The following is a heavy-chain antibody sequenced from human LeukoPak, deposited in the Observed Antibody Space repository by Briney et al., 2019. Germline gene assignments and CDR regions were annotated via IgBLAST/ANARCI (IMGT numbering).Heavy chain of an antibody. J-gene: IGHJ4*02. CDR3: AKGKDIVVVPAAMSFDY. CDR2: ISGSGGST. D-gene: IGHD2-2*01. V-gene: IGHV3-23*01. Sequence: GGSLRLSCAASGFTFSSNAMSWGRQAPGKGLEWVSAISGSGGSTYYADSVKGRFTISRDNSKNTLYLQMNSLRAEDTAVYYCAKGKDIVVVPAAMSFDYWGQGTLVTVSS. CDR1: GFTFSSNA.